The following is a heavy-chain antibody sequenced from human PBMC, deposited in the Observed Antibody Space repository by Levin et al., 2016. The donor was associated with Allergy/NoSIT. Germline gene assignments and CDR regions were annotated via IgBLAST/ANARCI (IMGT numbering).Heavy chain of an antibody. V-gene: IGHV1-69*13. Sequence: SVKVSCKASGYTFIDYAIHWVRQAPGQRLEWMGGIIPIFGTANYAQKFQGRVTITADESTSTAYMELSSLRSEDTAVYYCARGATPLAGFDPWGQGTLVTVSS. CDR2: IIPIFGTA. CDR3: ARGATPLAGFDP. D-gene: IGHD2-15*01. CDR1: GYTFIDYA. J-gene: IGHJ5*02.